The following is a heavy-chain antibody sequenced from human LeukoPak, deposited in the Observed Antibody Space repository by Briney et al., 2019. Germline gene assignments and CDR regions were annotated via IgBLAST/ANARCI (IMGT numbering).Heavy chain of an antibody. D-gene: IGHD3-3*01. CDR3: ARDDIGVAVGGV. Sequence: PSATLSLTCAVYGGSFSRYYWSWIRQSPGKGLEWIGQIYHTGSTNYNPYLKSRVTISLDTSENQLSLKLSYVNAADTAVYYCARDDIGVAVGGVWGRGTTVTVSS. CDR1: GGSFSRYY. CDR2: IYHTGST. J-gene: IGHJ6*04. V-gene: IGHV4-34*01.